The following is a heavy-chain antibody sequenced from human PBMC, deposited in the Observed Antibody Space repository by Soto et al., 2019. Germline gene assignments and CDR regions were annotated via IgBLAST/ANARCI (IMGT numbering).Heavy chain of an antibody. CDR2: ISIGGST. Sequence: LSLSCAASGFSVSHTWMSWVRQAPGKGLEWVSVISIGGSTHYADSVRGRFTISRDNSKNTLSLQMNSLTAEDTAVYFCAKRRGAGGHFDYWGQGALVTVSS. J-gene: IGHJ4*02. V-gene: IGHV3-53*01. CDR1: GFSVSHTW. D-gene: IGHD2-15*01. CDR3: AKRRGAGGHFDY.